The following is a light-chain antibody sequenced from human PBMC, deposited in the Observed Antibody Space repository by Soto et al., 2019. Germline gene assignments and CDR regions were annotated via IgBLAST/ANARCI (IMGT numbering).Light chain of an antibody. CDR3: QNHYSSAYT. CDR2: QPS. CDR1: QDIDVY. J-gene: IGKJ3*01. Sequence: DIQMTQFPSSLSSSVGDRVTITCRASQDIDVYVAWYQQRPGRVPRLLISQPSTLQPGIPSSFSGSGSGTDFTLTISSLQPEDAATYYCQNHYSSAYTFGPGTRVDIK. V-gene: IGKV1-27*01.